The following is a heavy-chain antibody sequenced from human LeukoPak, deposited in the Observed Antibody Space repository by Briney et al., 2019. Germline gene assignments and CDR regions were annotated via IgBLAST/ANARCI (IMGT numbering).Heavy chain of an antibody. V-gene: IGHV3-7*01. CDR3: ARRIVGRKSFDY. CDR1: GFTFSSYW. Sequence: PGGSLRLSCAASGFTFSSYWMSWVRQAPGKGLEWVANINQHGSEKYYVDSVKGRFTISRDNAKNSLHLQMNSLRAEDTAVYYCARRIVGRKSFDYWGQGTLVTVSS. CDR2: INQHGSEK. D-gene: IGHD3-22*01. J-gene: IGHJ4*02.